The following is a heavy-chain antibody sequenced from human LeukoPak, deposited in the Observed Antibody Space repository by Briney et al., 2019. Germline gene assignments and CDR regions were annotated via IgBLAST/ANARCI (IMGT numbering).Heavy chain of an antibody. CDR1: GFTFSSYA. CDR2: ISGSGAST. J-gene: IGHJ3*02. V-gene: IGHV3-23*01. Sequence: GGSLRLSCAASGFTFSSYAMSWVRQAPGKGLEWVSTISGSGASTYYADSVKGRFTISRDNSKNTLYLQMNSLRAEDTAVYYCARAVSSWNDAFDIWGQGTMVTVSS. D-gene: IGHD6-13*01. CDR3: ARAVSSWNDAFDI.